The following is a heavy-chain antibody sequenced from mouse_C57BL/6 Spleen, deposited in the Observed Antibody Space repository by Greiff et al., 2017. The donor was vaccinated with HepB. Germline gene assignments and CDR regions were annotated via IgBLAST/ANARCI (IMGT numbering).Heavy chain of an antibody. V-gene: IGHV1-82*01. CDR2: IYPGDGDT. D-gene: IGHD2-4*01. Sequence: VQLQQSGPELVKPGASVKISCKASGYAFSSSWMNWVKQRPGKGLEWIGRIYPGDGDTNYNGKFKGKATLTADKSSSTAYMQLSSLTSEDSAVYFCARYYDYDPLYAMDYWGQGTSVTVSS. CDR1: GYAFSSSW. J-gene: IGHJ4*01. CDR3: ARYYDYDPLYAMDY.